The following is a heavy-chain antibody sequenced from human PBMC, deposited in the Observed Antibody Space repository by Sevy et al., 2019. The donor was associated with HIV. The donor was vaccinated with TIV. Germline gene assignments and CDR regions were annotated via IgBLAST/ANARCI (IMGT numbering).Heavy chain of an antibody. CDR2: ISGKGGST. J-gene: IGHJ4*02. CDR3: ARDRGYSGYLYFDY. CDR1: GFTFSGYA. D-gene: IGHD5-12*01. Sequence: GGSLRLPCAASGFTFSGYAMSWVRQAPGKGLEWVSAISGKGGSTHYADSVEGRFTISRDNSKNTLYLQMNSLRAEDTAVYYCARDRGYSGYLYFDYWGQGTLVTVSS. V-gene: IGHV3-23*01.